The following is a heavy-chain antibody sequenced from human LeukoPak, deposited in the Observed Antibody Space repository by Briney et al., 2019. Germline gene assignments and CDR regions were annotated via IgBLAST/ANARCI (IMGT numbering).Heavy chain of an antibody. J-gene: IGHJ3*02. V-gene: IGHV3-66*01. Sequence: GGSLRLSCAASGFTVSSNYMSWVRQAPGKGLEGVSVIYSGGSTYYAGSVKGRFTISRDNSKNTMYLQMTSVRAEDTAVYYCARGIVGAVDAFDIWGQGTMVTVSS. D-gene: IGHD1-26*01. CDR3: ARGIVGAVDAFDI. CDR1: GFTVSSNY. CDR2: IYSGGST.